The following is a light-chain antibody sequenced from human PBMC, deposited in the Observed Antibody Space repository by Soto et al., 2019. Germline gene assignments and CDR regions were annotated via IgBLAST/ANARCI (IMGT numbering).Light chain of an antibody. CDR3: QQYYSTPLT. Sequence: DIVMTQSPDSLAVSLGERATIYCKSSQSVLHSSNNKDYLAWYQQKPGQSPKLLIYWASTRESGVPDRFSGSGSATELTLTISSLQAEDVTVYYCQQYYSTPLTFGPGTKGDIK. J-gene: IGKJ3*01. CDR1: QSVLHSSNNKDY. CDR2: WAS. V-gene: IGKV4-1*01.